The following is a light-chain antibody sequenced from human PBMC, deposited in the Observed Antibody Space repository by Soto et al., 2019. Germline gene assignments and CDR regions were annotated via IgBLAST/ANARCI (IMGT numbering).Light chain of an antibody. J-gene: IGKJ1*01. CDR3: QQYSNWSRT. Sequence: EIVMTQSPATLSVSPGERATLSCRAGQSISNNLAWYQQKPGQAPRLLLYGASTRATGIPARFTGSGSGTEFTLTISRLQSEDFAVYDCQQYSNWSRTFGQGTKVEIK. V-gene: IGKV3-15*01. CDR2: GAS. CDR1: QSISNN.